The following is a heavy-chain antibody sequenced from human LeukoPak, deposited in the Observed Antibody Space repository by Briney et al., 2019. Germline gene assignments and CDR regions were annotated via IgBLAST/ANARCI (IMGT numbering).Heavy chain of an antibody. V-gene: IGHV1-8*01. CDR3: ARRPPGTMVRGVTDY. CDR1: GYTFTSYD. D-gene: IGHD3-10*01. Sequence: VASVKVSCKASGYTFTSYDINWVRQATGQGPEWMGWMNPNSGNTGYAQKFQGRVTMTRNTSISTAYMELSSLRSEDTAVYYCARRPPGTMVRGVTDYWGQGTLVTVSS. J-gene: IGHJ4*02. CDR2: MNPNSGNT.